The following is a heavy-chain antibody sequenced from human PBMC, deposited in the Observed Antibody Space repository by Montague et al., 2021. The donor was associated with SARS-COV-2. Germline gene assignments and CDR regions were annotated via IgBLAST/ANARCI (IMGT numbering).Heavy chain of an antibody. D-gene: IGHD6-19*01. V-gene: IGHV4-39*01. J-gene: IGHJ4*02. Sequence: MYSSGTTYYNPSLKSRVTISGDTSRNQLSVRLSSVTAADTAVYYCARSTSGWFIYWGQGNLV. CDR2: MYSSGTT. CDR3: ARSTSGWFIY.